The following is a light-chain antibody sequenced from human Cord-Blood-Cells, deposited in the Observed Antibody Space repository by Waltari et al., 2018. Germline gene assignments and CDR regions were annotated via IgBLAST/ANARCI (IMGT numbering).Light chain of an antibody. V-gene: IGKV1-33*01. CDR2: DAS. Sequence: DIQMTHSPSCLSASVRDRVTITCQASQDISNYLNWYQQKPGKASKLLIYDASNLETVVPSRFSGSGSGTDFTFTISSLQPEDIATYYCQQYDNLPVTFGPGTKVDIK. CDR1: QDISNY. CDR3: QQYDNLPVT. J-gene: IGKJ3*01.